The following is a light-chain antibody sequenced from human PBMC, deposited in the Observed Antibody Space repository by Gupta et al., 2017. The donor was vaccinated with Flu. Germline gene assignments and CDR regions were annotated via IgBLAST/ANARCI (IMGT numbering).Light chain of an antibody. Sequence: TGTIGDVGGYNYVSWYQQPPGKSLILIIYEVNSGPSGVSGRFSGSTSGDTASLTVPGVEAEDEADYYCCSIGASHVFGTGTKVTVL. CDR3: CSIGASHV. V-gene: IGLV2-11*03. CDR1: IGDVGGYNY. J-gene: IGLJ1*01. CDR2: EVN.